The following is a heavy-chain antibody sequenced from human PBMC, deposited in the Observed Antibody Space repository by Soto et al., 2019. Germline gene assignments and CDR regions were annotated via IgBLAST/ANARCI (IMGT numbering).Heavy chain of an antibody. CDR3: ARGDVRVVASFDP. D-gene: IGHD2-15*01. J-gene: IGHJ5*02. Sequence: ASVNVSFKASGYTFTDCYIHWGRQAPGQGLEWMGWINPNSGGTNYAQKFQGRVTMTRDTSISTAYMELSRLISDDTAVYYCARGDVRVVASFDPWGQGALVTVSS. CDR2: INPNSGGT. CDR1: GYTFTDCY. V-gene: IGHV1-2*02.